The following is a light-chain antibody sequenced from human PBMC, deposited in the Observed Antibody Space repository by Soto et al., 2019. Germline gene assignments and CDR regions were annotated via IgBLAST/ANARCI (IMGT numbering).Light chain of an antibody. Sequence: EIVMTQSPATLSVSPGERATLSCRASQSVSSILAWYQQKPGQAPRLLIYGASTRATGIPARFSGSGSGTEFTLTISSLQSEDFAVYYCQQYNNWPPCTFGQGTKLEIK. CDR2: GAS. CDR1: QSVSSI. CDR3: QQYNNWPPCT. V-gene: IGKV3-15*01. J-gene: IGKJ2*02.